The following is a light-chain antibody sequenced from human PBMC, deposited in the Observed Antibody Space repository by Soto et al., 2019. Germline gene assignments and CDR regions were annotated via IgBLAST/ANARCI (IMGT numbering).Light chain of an antibody. CDR1: SSNIGNNY. J-gene: IGLJ2*01. CDR3: ASWDSSLTAGV. CDR2: EDN. V-gene: IGLV1-51*02. Sequence: QSVLTQPPSVSAAPGQRVTISCSGSSSNIGNNYVSWYQQLPGTAPNLLIYEDNKRPSGIPDRFSGSKSGTSATLGITGLQTGDEADYYCASWDSSLTAGVFGGGTKLTVL.